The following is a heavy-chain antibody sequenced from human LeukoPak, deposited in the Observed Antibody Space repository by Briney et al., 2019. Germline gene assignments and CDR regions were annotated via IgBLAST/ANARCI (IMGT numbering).Heavy chain of an antibody. Sequence: GGSLTLFCGASGFTFSSYAMSWLRQAPGEGLELVSDISGSGDTTNYAVAVKRSFTISRKNAKHTQYLQLNSRRAEDRAIYYCAKDLSYDYDSTGYYFDYWGQGTLVTVSS. J-gene: IGHJ4*02. CDR1: GFTFSSYA. CDR2: ISGSGDTT. V-gene: IGHV3-23*01. D-gene: IGHD3-22*01. CDR3: AKDLSYDYDSTGYYFDY.